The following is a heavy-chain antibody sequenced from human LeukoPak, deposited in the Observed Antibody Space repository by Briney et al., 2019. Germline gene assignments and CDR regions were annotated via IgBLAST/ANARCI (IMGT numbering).Heavy chain of an antibody. J-gene: IGHJ6*04. V-gene: IGHV5-10-1*01. D-gene: IGHD6-19*01. CDR1: GYSFTSYW. CDR2: IDPSDSYT. CDR3: ARHAEAVAASYGMDV. Sequence: GESLKISCKGSGYSFTSYWISWVRQLPGKGLEWMGRIDPSDSYTNYSPSFQGHVTISADKSISTAYLQWSSLKASDTAMYYCARHAEAVAASYGMDVWGKGTTVTVSS.